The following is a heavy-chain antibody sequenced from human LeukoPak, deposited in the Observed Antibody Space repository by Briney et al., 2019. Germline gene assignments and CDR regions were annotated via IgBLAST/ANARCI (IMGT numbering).Heavy chain of an antibody. CDR3: AKDPTFYYDSSEVDY. V-gene: IGHV3-23*01. CDR1: GFTFSSYA. D-gene: IGHD3-22*01. Sequence: GGSLRLSCAASGFTFSSYAMSWVRQAPGKGLEWVSAISGSGGSTYYADSVKGRFTISRDNSKNTLYLQMNSLRAEDTAVYYCAKDPTFYYDSSEVDYWGQGTLVTVSS. CDR2: ISGSGGST. J-gene: IGHJ4*02.